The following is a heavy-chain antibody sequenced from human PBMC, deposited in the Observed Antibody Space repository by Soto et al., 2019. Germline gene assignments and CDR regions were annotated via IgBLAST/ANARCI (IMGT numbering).Heavy chain of an antibody. CDR3: ARALASCGGESYPGWFDP. J-gene: IGHJ5*02. V-gene: IGHV1-46*01. Sequence: ASVKVSCKASGYTFTSYYMHWVRQAPGQGLEWMGIINPSGGSTSYAQKFQGRVTMTRDTSTSTVYMELSSLRSEDTAVYYCARALASCGGESYPGWFDPWGQGTLVTVSS. CDR1: GYTFTSYY. CDR2: INPSGGST. D-gene: IGHD2-21*01.